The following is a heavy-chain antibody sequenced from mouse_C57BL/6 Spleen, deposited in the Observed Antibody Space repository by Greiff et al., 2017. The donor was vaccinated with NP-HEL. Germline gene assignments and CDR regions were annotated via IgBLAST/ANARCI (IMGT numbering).Heavy chain of an antibody. CDR1: GYTFTSYG. D-gene: IGHD1-1*01. V-gene: IGHV1-81*01. CDR2: IYPRSGNT. J-gene: IGHJ2*01. Sequence: QVHVKQSGAELARPGASVKLSCKASGYTFTSYGISWVKQRTGQGLEWIGEIYPRSGNTYYNEKFKGKATLTADKSSSTAYMELRSLTSEDSAVYFCAREIYYYGSLYYFDYWGQGTTLTVSS. CDR3: AREIYYYGSLYYFDY.